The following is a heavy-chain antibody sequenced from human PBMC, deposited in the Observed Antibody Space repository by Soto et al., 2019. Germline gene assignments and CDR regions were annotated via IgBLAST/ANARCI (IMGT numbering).Heavy chain of an antibody. D-gene: IGHD3-10*01. CDR2: IDGSGTTK. Sequence: EVQLLESGGGLVQPGGSLRLSCGVSGFTFNDFEMNWVRQAPGKGLEWLAYIDGSGTTKKYADSVRGRFTISRDNPNNSLFLQMSSRMAADTSIFDCARLFGRFNYWGQGTLVSVSS. CDR1: GFTFNDFE. J-gene: IGHJ4*02. V-gene: IGHV3-48*03. CDR3: ARLFGRFNY.